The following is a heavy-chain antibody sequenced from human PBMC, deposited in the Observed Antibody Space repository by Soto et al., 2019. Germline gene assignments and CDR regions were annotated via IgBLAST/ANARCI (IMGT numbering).Heavy chain of an antibody. Sequence: QVQLVQSGAEVKKPGSSVKVSCKASGGTFSSYTISWVRQAPGQGLAWMGRIIPILGIVNYAQKFQGRVTITADKSTSTAYMELSSLRSEDTAVYYCTRGRDHSSSWITWGQGTLVTVSS. V-gene: IGHV1-69*02. J-gene: IGHJ5*02. CDR2: IIPILGIV. CDR1: GGTFSSYT. CDR3: TRGRDHSSSWIT. D-gene: IGHD6-13*01.